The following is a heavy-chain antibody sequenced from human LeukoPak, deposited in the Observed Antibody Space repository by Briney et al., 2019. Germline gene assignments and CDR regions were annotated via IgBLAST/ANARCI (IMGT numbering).Heavy chain of an antibody. CDR2: ISGSGGST. J-gene: IGHJ5*02. CDR1: GFTFSSYA. Sequence: GGSLRLSCAASGFTFSSYAMSWVRQAPGKGLEWVSAISGSGGSTYYADSVKGRFTISRDNSKSTLYLQMNSLRAEDTAVYYCAKDLKNRRSMITFGGVIVNPWGQGTLVTVSS. D-gene: IGHD3-16*02. CDR3: AKDLKNRRSMITFGGVIVNP. V-gene: IGHV3-23*01.